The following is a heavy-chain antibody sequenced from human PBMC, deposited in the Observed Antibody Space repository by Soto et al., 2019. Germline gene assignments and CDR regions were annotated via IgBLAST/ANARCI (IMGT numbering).Heavy chain of an antibody. CDR2: IYGGGST. D-gene: IGHD6-19*01. V-gene: IGHV3-53*02. Sequence: EVQLVETGGGLIQPGGSLRLSCAASGFSVNSNYMSWVRQAPGKGLEWVSVIYGGGSTYYADSVKGRFTISRDNSKNTLHLQMNSLRAEDTAVYYCAREGAVAGTHRPLPLGYWGQGTLVTVSS. CDR3: AREGAVAGTHRPLPLGY. J-gene: IGHJ4*02. CDR1: GFSVNSNY.